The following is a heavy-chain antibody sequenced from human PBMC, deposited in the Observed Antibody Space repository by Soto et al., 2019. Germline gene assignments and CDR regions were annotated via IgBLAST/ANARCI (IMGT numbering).Heavy chain of an antibody. CDR3: ARDLRSGYDTHFDY. D-gene: IGHD5-12*01. V-gene: IGHV1-2*02. CDR2: INPKTGGT. CDR1: GYTFTGYF. Sequence: ASVKVSCKASGYTFTGYFMHWVRQAPGQGLEWMGWINPKTGGTNYAQKFQGRVTMTRGTSISTAYMDLSRLRSDDTAVYYCARDLRSGYDTHFDYWGQGTLVTVSS. J-gene: IGHJ4*02.